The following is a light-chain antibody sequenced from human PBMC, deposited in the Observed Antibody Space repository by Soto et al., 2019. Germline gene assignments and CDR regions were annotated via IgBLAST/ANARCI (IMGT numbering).Light chain of an antibody. CDR3: QHYNNGPPDRT. CDR1: QSVSSN. J-gene: IGKJ1*01. V-gene: IGKV3-15*01. CDR2: GAS. Sequence: DIVMTQSPATLSVSLGDRADLSCRASQSVSSNLTWYQQKHGHAPRLLIYGASTRATGIPARFSGSGSGTGFTLTITRLQSEDCEIYICQHYNNGPPDRTFGQGTNVEIK.